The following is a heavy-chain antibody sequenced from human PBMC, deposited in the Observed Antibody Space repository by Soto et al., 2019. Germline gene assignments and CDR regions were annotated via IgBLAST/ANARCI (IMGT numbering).Heavy chain of an antibody. CDR3: AREGRSAAPQAGFDL. D-gene: IGHD3-10*01. V-gene: IGHV4-31*03. CDR2: IFYSGNT. Sequence: PSETLSLTCTVSGNSISTGAYYWSWLRQHPVKGLEWIGHIFYSGNTHYSPSLESRVTISVDKSKNQFSIKLTSVTVADTAVYYCAREGRSAAPQAGFDLWGQGTLVTVSS. J-gene: IGHJ4*02. CDR1: GNSISTGAYY.